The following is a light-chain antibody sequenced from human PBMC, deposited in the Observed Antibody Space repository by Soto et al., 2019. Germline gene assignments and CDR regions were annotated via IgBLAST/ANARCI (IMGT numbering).Light chain of an antibody. CDR3: HQSYSAPQT. J-gene: IGKJ1*01. CDR2: WAS. CDR1: QSVFSRFRNKNY. Sequence: DIVMTQSPDSLTLSLGERATINCKSSQSVFSRFRNKNYLGWFQQKPGQTPRLLIYWASTRESGVSDRFSGSGSGTDFTLTIDSLQAEDFATYYCHQSYSAPQTFGQGTKVDIK. V-gene: IGKV4-1*01.